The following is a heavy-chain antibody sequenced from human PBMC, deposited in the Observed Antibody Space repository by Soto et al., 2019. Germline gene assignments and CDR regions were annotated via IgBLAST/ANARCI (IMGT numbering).Heavy chain of an antibody. V-gene: IGHV3-9*01. Sequence: EVQLVESGGGLVQPGRSLRLSCAASGFTFDDYAMHWVRQAPGKGLEWVSGISWNSGSIGYADSVKGRFTISRDNAKNSLYLQMNSLRAEDTALYYCAKASDYGMDVWGQGTTVTVSS. CDR2: ISWNSGSI. J-gene: IGHJ6*02. CDR1: GFTFDDYA. CDR3: AKASDYGMDV. D-gene: IGHD3-10*01.